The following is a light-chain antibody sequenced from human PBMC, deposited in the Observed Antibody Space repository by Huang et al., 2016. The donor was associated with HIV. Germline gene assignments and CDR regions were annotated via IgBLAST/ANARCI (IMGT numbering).Light chain of an antibody. Sequence: EIVLTQSPATLSLSPGERATLSCRASQSVSRYLAWYQQKPGQAPRLLLFDASNRATGIPARFSGTGSGTDFTLTISSLEAEDSAVYYCQQRSNWPPLTFGGGTKVEIK. V-gene: IGKV3-11*01. CDR3: QQRSNWPPLT. J-gene: IGKJ4*01. CDR2: DAS. CDR1: QSVSRY.